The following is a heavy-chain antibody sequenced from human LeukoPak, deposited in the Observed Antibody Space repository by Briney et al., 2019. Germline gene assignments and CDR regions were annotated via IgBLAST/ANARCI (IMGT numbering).Heavy chain of an antibody. D-gene: IGHD3-22*01. CDR1: GFTFSNYG. Sequence: GGSLRLSCAASGFTFSNYGMNWVRQAPGKGLEWVSSISSSSTYIYYADSVKGRFTISRDNAKNSLYLQMNSLRAEDTAVYYCARSGYSDDAFDIWGQGTMVTVSS. J-gene: IGHJ3*02. CDR2: ISSSSTYI. CDR3: ARSGYSDDAFDI. V-gene: IGHV3-21*04.